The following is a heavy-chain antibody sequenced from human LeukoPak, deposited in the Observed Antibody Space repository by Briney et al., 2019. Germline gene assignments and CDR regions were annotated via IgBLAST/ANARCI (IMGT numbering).Heavy chain of an antibody. D-gene: IGHD1-26*01. CDR2: ISYDGSNK. CDR3: AKERGSTTWFDY. Sequence: GGSLRLSCAASGFTFSSYGMHWVRQAPGKGLEWVAGISYDGSNKYYADSVKGRFTISRDNSKNTLYLQMNSLRGEDTAVYYCAKERGSTTWFDYWGQGTLVTVSS. J-gene: IGHJ4*02. V-gene: IGHV3-30*18. CDR1: GFTFSSYG.